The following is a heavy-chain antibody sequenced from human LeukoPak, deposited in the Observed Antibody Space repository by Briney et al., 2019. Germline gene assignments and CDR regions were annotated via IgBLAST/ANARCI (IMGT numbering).Heavy chain of an antibody. V-gene: IGHV4-59*08. Sequence: SDTLSLTCTVSGDSISSYYWSWIRQPPGKGLEWIGYFYYSGSTTHNPSLKSRVTISVDTSKNQCSLKLGSVTAADTAVYYCARHVGRGYYALLYWGQGTLVTISS. CDR3: ARHVGRGYYALLY. CDR1: GDSISSYY. J-gene: IGHJ4*02. CDR2: FYYSGST. D-gene: IGHD3-22*01.